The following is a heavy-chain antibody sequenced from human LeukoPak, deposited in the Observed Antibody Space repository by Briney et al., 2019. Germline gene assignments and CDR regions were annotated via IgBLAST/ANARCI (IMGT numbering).Heavy chain of an antibody. V-gene: IGHV4-59*01. CDR1: GGSISSYY. CDR2: IYYSGST. D-gene: IGHD6-19*01. J-gene: IGHJ4*02. Sequence: TSSETLSLTCTVSGGSISSYYWSWIRQPPGKGLEWIGYIYYSGSTNYNPSLKSRVTISVDTSKNQFSLKLSSVTAADMAVYYCASTYGWGSPFDYWGQGTLVTVSS. CDR3: ASTYGWGSPFDY.